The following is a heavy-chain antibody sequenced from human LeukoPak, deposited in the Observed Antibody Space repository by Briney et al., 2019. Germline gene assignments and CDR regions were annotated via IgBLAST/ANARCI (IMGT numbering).Heavy chain of an antibody. J-gene: IGHJ4*02. CDR1: GYTFFDFY. V-gene: IGHV1-46*01. D-gene: IGHD2-8*01. Sequence: GASVKVSCKASGYTFFDFYMHWVRQAPGQGLEWMGIINPNDGRTTDAQKFQGRVSMTSDTSTSTCYMELSSLRSEDTAGYYCARSYFRDARGGFDYWGQGTLVTVSS. CDR2: INPNDGRT. CDR3: ARSYFRDARGGFDY.